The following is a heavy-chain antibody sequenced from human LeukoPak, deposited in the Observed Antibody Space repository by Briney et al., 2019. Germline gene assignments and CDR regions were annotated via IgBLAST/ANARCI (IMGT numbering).Heavy chain of an antibody. CDR3: AREFSGTSIAARVFDS. D-gene: IGHD6-6*01. CDR2: IYTSGSA. CDR1: GDSTSGYY. V-gene: IGHV4-4*07. Sequence: SETLSLTCTVPGDSTSGYYWSWIRQPAEKGLEWIGRIYTSGSANYNPSLKSRVTMSLDTSKNQFSLNLSSVTAADTAMYYCAREFSGTSIAARVFDSWGQGTLVTVSS. J-gene: IGHJ4*02.